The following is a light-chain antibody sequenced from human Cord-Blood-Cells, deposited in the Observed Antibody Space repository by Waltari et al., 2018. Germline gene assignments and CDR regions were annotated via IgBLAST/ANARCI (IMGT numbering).Light chain of an antibody. Sequence: DIVLTQSPASLSLSPGERDTLSCRASQSVSSYLAWYQQKPGQAPRLLIYDASNTATGTPAGFSGSGAWTDFTLTISSLEPEDFAVYYCQQRSNWLTFGGGTKVEIK. V-gene: IGKV3-11*01. CDR2: DAS. CDR1: QSVSSY. J-gene: IGKJ4*01. CDR3: QQRSNWLT.